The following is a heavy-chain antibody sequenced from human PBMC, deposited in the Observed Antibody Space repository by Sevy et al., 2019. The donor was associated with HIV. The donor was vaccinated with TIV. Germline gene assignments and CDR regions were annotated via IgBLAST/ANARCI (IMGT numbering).Heavy chain of an antibody. CDR2: VNLDGSGK. CDR1: GFSFSSYW. J-gene: IGHJ4*02. CDR3: ARSVDY. Sequence: LSLTCAASGFSFSSYWMTWFRQAPGKELEWVANVNLDGSGKYYVDSVKGRFTISRDNARNSLSLQMNSLRAEDTAVYYCARSVDYWGQGTLVTVSS. V-gene: IGHV3-7*01.